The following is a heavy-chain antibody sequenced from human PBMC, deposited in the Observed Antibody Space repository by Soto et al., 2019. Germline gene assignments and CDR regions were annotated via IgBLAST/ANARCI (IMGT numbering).Heavy chain of an antibody. Sequence: GGSLRLSCAASGFPFRSYAMSWVRQAPGKGLEWVSHISGSGGSTNYADSVKGRFTISRDNSKSTPFLQMNRLRGEDTAVYYCAKDDFRGGSSPLDYWGQGTLVTVSS. CDR1: GFPFRSYA. V-gene: IGHV3-23*01. CDR2: ISGSGGST. D-gene: IGHD6-6*01. J-gene: IGHJ4*02. CDR3: AKDDFRGGSSPLDY.